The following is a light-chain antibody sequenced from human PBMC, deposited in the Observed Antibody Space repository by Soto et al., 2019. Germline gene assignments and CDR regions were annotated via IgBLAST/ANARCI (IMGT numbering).Light chain of an antibody. Sequence: QSVLTQPPSVSGTPGQRVTVSCSGGRSNIGSNTVHWYQQLPGAAPKLLIYRDNQRPSGVPDRFAASKSGTSASLAISGLQSEDEGDYYRAASDDSHNVLYVFGTGTKVTVL. CDR2: RDN. J-gene: IGLJ1*01. CDR1: RSNIGSNT. V-gene: IGLV1-44*01. CDR3: AASDDSHNVLYV.